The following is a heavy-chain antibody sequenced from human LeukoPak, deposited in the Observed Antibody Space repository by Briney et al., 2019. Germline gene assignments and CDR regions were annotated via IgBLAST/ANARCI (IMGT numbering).Heavy chain of an antibody. CDR2: ININTGIP. CDR1: GYSLTSYA. Sequence: ASVKVSCKASGYSLTSYALNWVRQAPGQGFEWMGWININTGIPTYAPGFIGRFVFSLDTSVSTAHLQISSLKAEDTAVYFCARGRGASSGSGSHGTTSSYYMDVWGKGTTVTVSS. CDR3: ARGRGASSGSGSHGTTSSYYMDV. D-gene: IGHD3-10*01. V-gene: IGHV7-4-1*02. J-gene: IGHJ6*03.